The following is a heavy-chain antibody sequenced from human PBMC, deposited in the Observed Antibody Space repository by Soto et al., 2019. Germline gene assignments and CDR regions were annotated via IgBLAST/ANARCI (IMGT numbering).Heavy chain of an antibody. CDR2: IYYTGST. V-gene: IGHV4-61*01. Sequence: QVQLQESGPGLVKPSETLSLTCTVSGGSVTSGSYQWSWIRQPPGKGLVWIGYIYYTGSTIYNPSHKSRVTISVDTSKNQFSLKLSSVTAADTAVYFCASGQTGTNYFDYWGQGALVTVSS. CDR1: GGSVTSGSYQ. J-gene: IGHJ4*02. D-gene: IGHD1-7*01. CDR3: ASGQTGTNYFDY.